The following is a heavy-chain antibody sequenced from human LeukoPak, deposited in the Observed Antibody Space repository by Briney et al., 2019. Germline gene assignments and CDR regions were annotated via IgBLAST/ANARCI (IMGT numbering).Heavy chain of an antibody. Sequence: PSETLSLTCTVSGVSISSSSYYWGWIRQPPGKGLEWIGSVYYSGSTYYNPSLKSRVTISVDTSKNQFSLKLSSVTAADTAVYYCARVGVVVVAASFDYWGQGTLVTVSS. J-gene: IGHJ4*02. D-gene: IGHD2-15*01. CDR2: VYYSGST. CDR3: ARVGVVVVAASFDY. CDR1: GVSISSSSYY. V-gene: IGHV4-39*07.